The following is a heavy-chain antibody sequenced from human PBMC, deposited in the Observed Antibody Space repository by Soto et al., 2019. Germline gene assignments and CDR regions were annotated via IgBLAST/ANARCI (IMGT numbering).Heavy chain of an antibody. CDR1: GFTFSSYS. J-gene: IGHJ4*02. D-gene: IGHD2-2*01. CDR2: ISSSGSYI. CDR3: ARLKLHCASSICPGDY. V-gene: IGHV3-21*01. Sequence: GGSLRLSCTASGFTFSSYSMSWVRQAPGKGLDWVSSISSSGSYIHYADSVKGRFSISRDNAKSALYLQMNSLRAGDTAVYYCARLKLHCASSICPGDYWGQGTLVTVSS.